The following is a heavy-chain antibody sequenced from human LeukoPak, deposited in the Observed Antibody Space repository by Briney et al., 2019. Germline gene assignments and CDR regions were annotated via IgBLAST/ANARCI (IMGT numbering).Heavy chain of an antibody. CDR3: AKREGKMATIPDAFDI. Sequence: GGSLRPSCAASGFTFSSYAMSWVRQAPGKGLEWVSAISGSGGSTYYADSVKGRFTISRDNSKNTLYLQMNSLRAEDTAVYYCAKREGKMATIPDAFDIWGQGTMVTVSS. CDR1: GFTFSSYA. D-gene: IGHD5-24*01. J-gene: IGHJ3*02. V-gene: IGHV3-23*01. CDR2: ISGSGGST.